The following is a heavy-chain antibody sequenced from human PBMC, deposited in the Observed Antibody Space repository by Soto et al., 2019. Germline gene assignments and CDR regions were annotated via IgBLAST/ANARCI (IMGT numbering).Heavy chain of an antibody. CDR1: GHTFTKYY. V-gene: IGHV1-46*01. CDR2: INPSGGDT. CDR3: ASPSGNSGGDAFLL. D-gene: IGHD1-26*01. J-gene: IGHJ3*01. Sequence: QVQLVQSGAEVKKPGASVKVSCKASGHTFTKYYMHWVRQAPGQGLAWMGRINPSGGDTTYAQRCQGRSTMTSDTSTTTLYMELDSLTSEATAVYYCASPSGNSGGDAFLLWGQGTMVIVSS.